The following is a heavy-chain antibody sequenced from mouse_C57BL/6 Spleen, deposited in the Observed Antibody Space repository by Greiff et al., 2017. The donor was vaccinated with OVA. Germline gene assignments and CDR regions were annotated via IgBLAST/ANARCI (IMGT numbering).Heavy chain of an antibody. CDR3: ARGGWLLYWYFDV. CDR2: ISDGGSYT. J-gene: IGHJ1*03. V-gene: IGHV5-4*03. Sequence: EVMLVESGGGLVKPGGSLKLSCAASGFTFSSYAMSWVRQTPEKRLEWVATISDGGSYTYYPDNVKGRFTISRDNAKNNLYLQMSHLKSEDTAMYYCARGGWLLYWYFDVWGTGTTVTVSS. D-gene: IGHD2-3*01. CDR1: GFTFSSYA.